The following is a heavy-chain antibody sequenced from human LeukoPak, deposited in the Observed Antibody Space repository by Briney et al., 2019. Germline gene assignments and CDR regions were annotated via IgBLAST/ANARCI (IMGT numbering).Heavy chain of an antibody. V-gene: IGHV3-20*04. J-gene: IGHJ1*01. CDR1: GFTFDEYG. Sequence: PGGSLRLSCAASGFTFDEYGMSWVRQAPGKGLEWVSGINWNGGSTGYADSVKGRFTISRDNAKNSLYLQMNSLRAEDTALYYCARGLFYSNYAEYFQHWGQGTLVTVSS. D-gene: IGHD4-11*01. CDR3: ARGLFYSNYAEYFQH. CDR2: INWNGGST.